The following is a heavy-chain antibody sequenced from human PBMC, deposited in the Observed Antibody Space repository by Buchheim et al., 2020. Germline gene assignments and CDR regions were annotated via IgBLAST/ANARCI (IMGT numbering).Heavy chain of an antibody. CDR3: ARPDLLWFRQGYYYGMDV. D-gene: IGHD3-10*01. CDR2: IKQDGSEK. Sequence: EVQLVESGGGLVQPGGSLRLSCAASGFTFSSYWMSWVRQAPGKGLEWVANIKQDGSEKYYVDSVKGRFTISRDNAKNSLYLQMNSLRAEDTAVYYCARPDLLWFRQGYYYGMDVWGQGTT. CDR1: GFTFSSYW. V-gene: IGHV3-7*01. J-gene: IGHJ6*02.